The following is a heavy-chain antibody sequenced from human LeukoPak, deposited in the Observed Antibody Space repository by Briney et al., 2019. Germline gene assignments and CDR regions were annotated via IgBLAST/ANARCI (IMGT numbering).Heavy chain of an antibody. CDR1: GFTFISFD. V-gene: IGHV3-13*01. J-gene: IGHJ6*03. CDR3: ARGPPRGKYYYMDV. D-gene: IGHD1-1*01. Sequence: GGSLRLSCAASGFTFISFDMHWVRHPTGQGLEWVSTILTASDTSYPGYVQGRFTLSRDNAKNSFYLQMNSLTAGDKAVYYCARGPPRGKYYYMDVWGKGTTVTVSS. CDR2: ILTASDT.